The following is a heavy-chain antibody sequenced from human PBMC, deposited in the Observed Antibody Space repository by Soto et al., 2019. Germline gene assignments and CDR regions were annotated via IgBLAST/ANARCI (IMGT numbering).Heavy chain of an antibody. D-gene: IGHD1-26*01. J-gene: IGHJ4*02. CDR1: GYTFTSYG. CDR2: ISAYNGNT. Sequence: ASVKVSCKASGYTFTSYGISWVRQAPGQGLEWMGWISAYNGNTNYAQKLQGRVTMTTDTSTSTAYMELRSLRSDDTAVYYCASGVGATPTDYYFDYWGQGTLVTVSS. V-gene: IGHV1-18*01. CDR3: ASGVGATPTDYYFDY.